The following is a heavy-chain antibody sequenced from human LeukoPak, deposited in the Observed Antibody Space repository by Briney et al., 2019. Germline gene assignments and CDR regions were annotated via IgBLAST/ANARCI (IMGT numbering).Heavy chain of an antibody. D-gene: IGHD6-19*01. CDR1: GYTFISHY. CDR2: INPGGGST. CDR3: ASDGYSSGWYVLDY. Sequence: ASGKVSCKASGYTFISHYMHWVRQAPGQGLEWMGIINPGGGSTSYAQKFQGRVTMTRDTSTSTVYMELSSLRSEDTAVYYCASDGYSSGWYVLDYWGQGTLVTVSS. V-gene: IGHV1-46*01. J-gene: IGHJ4*02.